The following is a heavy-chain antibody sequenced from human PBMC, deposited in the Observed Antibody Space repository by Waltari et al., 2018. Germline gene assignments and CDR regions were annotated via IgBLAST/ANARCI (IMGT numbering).Heavy chain of an antibody. CDR1: GFTVSNNY. D-gene: IGHD3-22*01. V-gene: IGHV3-66*02. CDR3: ARNPRYDSPD. J-gene: IGHJ4*02. CDR2: IYSCGYT. Sequence: EVQLAESGGGLVQPGGSLRISCAASGFTVSNNYMSWVRQAPGKGLDWVSIIYSCGYTQYADSVKGRFTISRDNSKNTLYLQMNSLRVEDTAVYYCARNPRYDSPDWGQGTLVTVSS.